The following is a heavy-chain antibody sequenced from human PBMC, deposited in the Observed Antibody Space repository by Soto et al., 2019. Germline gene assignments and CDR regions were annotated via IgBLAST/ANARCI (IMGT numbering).Heavy chain of an antibody. V-gene: IGHV4-34*01. CDR1: GGSFSGYY. J-gene: IGHJ5*01. Sequence: QVQLQPWGAGLLKPSETLSLTSAVYGGSFSGYYCSWIRQPPGKGLEWIGELNHSGSTTYNPSLKSRCTISVGTSNCQFSLRLSSVTAADTAVYYCARGYTILVVVIHRGWFEPWGQGTLVTVSS. CDR2: LNHSGST. D-gene: IGHD3-3*01. CDR3: ARGYTILVVVIHRGWFEP.